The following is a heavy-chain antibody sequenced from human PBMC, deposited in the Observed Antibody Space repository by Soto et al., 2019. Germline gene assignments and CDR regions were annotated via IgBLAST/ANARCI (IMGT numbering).Heavy chain of an antibody. D-gene: IGHD6-19*01. CDR3: TTQYSSGWYVAFDI. V-gene: IGHV3-15*01. CDR2: IKSKTDGGTT. Sequence: GGSLRLSCAASGFTFSNAWMSWVRQAPGKGLEWVGRIKSKTDGGTTDYAAPVKGRFPISRDDSKNTLYLQMNSLKTEDTAVYYCTTQYSSGWYVAFDIWGQGTMVTVSS. J-gene: IGHJ3*02. CDR1: GFTFSNAW.